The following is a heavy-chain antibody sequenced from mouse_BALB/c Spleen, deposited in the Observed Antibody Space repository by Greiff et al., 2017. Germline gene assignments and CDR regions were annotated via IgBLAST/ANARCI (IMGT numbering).Heavy chain of an antibody. CDR1: GFTFSSFG. J-gene: IGHJ2*01. CDR2: ISSGSSTI. V-gene: IGHV5-17*02. Sequence: EVKLMESGGGLVQPGGSRKLSCAASGFTFSSFGMHWVRQAPEKGLEWVAYISSGSSTIYYADTVKGRFTISRDNPKNTLFLQMTSLRSEDTAMYYCARGGLRFDDWGQGTTLTVSS. CDR3: ARGGLRFDD.